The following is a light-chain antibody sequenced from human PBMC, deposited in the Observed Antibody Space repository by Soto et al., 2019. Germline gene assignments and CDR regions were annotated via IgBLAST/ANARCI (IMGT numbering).Light chain of an antibody. CDR3: SSYTSDSTLV. Sequence: QSVLTQPASVSGSPGQSIAISCTGTSTDVGGYNYVSWYQQHPGKAPKLMIYEVSNRPSGVSNRFSGAKSGNTASLTISGLQAEDEADYYCSSYTSDSTLVFGGGTKLTAL. CDR1: STDVGGYNY. V-gene: IGLV2-14*01. J-gene: IGLJ3*02. CDR2: EVS.